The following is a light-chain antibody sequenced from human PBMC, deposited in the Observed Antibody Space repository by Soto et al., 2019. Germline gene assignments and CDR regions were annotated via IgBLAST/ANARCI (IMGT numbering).Light chain of an antibody. V-gene: IGKV1-33*01. Sequence: SQMTQSPASLSASVGDRVTITCQASQDISDSLNWYQQKPGKAPKLVIYTASNLETGVPSRFSGSGSGTHFAFTISSLQPEDIATYYCQQYDDRPLTFGGGTKVDIK. CDR1: QDISDS. J-gene: IGKJ4*01. CDR2: TAS. CDR3: QQYDDRPLT.